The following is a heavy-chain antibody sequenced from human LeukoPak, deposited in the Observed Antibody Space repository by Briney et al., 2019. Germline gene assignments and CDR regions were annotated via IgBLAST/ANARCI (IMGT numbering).Heavy chain of an antibody. V-gene: IGHV3-21*01. Sequence: KPSETLSLTCTVSGGSISSSSYYWGWIRQPPGKGLEWVSFITSSSNYIYYADSVKGRFTISRDNVKNSLYLQMNSLRAEDTAVYYCARDRGTLDAFDIWGQGTMVTVSS. CDR1: GGSISSSS. J-gene: IGHJ3*02. CDR2: ITSSSNYI. CDR3: ARDRGTLDAFDI.